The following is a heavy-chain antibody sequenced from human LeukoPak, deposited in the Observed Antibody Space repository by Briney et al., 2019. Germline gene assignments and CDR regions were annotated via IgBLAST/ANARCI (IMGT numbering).Heavy chain of an antibody. J-gene: IGHJ6*04. CDR2: IYYSGST. Sequence: PSETLSLTCTVSGGSISSYYWSWIRQPPGKGLEWIGYIYYSGSTNYNPSPKSRVTMSVDTSKNQFSLKLSSVTAADTAVYYCARDSSGWYDVWGKGTTVTVSS. CDR1: GGSISSYY. CDR3: ARDSSGWYDV. D-gene: IGHD6-19*01. V-gene: IGHV4-59*12.